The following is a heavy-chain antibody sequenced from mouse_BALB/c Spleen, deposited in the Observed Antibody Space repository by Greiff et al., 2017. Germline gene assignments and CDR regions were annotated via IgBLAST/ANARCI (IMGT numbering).Heavy chain of an antibody. V-gene: IGHV2-2*02. Sequence: VKLVESGPGLVQPSQSLSITCTVSGFSLTSYGVHWVRQSPGKGLEWLGVIWSGGSTDYNAAFISRLSISKDNSKSQVFFKMNSLQANDTAIYYCARRGDYDYDAFAYWGQGTLVTVSA. CDR3: ARRGDYDYDAFAY. CDR1: GFSLTSYG. D-gene: IGHD2-4*01. CDR2: IWSGGST. J-gene: IGHJ3*01.